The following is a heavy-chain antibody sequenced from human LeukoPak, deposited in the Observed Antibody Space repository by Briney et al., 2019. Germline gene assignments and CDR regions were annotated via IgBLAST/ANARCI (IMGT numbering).Heavy chain of an antibody. CDR3: AATLTVTTGSTYYGMDV. D-gene: IGHD4-17*01. V-gene: IGHV1-58*01. CDR1: GFTFTSSA. Sequence: SVKVSCKASGFTFTSSAVQWVRQARGQRLEWIGWIVVGSGHTNYAQKFQERVTITRDMSTSTAYMELSSLRSEDTAVYYCAATLTVTTGSTYYGMDVWGQGTTVTASS. J-gene: IGHJ6*02. CDR2: IVVGSGHT.